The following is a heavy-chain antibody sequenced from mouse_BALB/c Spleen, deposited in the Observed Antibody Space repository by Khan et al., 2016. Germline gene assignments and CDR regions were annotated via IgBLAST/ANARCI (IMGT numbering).Heavy chain of an antibody. J-gene: IGHJ3*01. Sequence: EVQLQESGGGLVQPGGSLKLSCAASGFDFSRYWMSWVRQAPGKGLEWIGEINPDSSTINYTPSLKDKFIISRDNAKNTLYLQMSKVRSEDTAISYCASARYYGYFASWGQGTLVTVSA. D-gene: IGHD1-1*01. CDR1: GFDFSRYW. CDR2: INPDSSTI. V-gene: IGHV4-1*02. CDR3: ASARYYGYFAS.